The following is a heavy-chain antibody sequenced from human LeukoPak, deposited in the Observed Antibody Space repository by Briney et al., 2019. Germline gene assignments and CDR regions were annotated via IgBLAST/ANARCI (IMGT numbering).Heavy chain of an antibody. CDR1: GFTFSSYG. CDR3: ARDRSGGNSRYYYYYGMDV. D-gene: IGHD4-23*01. CDR2: IWYDGSNK. V-gene: IGHV3-33*01. J-gene: IGHJ6*02. Sequence: GGSLRLSCAASGFTFSSYGMHWVRQAPGKGLEWVAVIWYDGSNKYYADSVKGRFTISRDNSKNTLYLQMNSLRAEDTAVYYCARDRSGGNSRYYYYYGMDVWGQGTTVTVSS.